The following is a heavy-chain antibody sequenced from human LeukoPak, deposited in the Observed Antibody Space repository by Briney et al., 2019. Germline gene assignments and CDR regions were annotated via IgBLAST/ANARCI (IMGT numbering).Heavy chain of an antibody. D-gene: IGHD2-2*01. CDR3: ARLPAYCSSTSCYYDY. CDR2: ISSASGSI. Sequence: GGSLRLSCAASGFTFSSYSMNWVRQAPGKGLEWVSYISSASGSIYYADSVRGRFTISRDNAKNSLFLQMNSLRAEDTAVYYCARLPAYCSSTSCYYDYWGQGTLVTVSS. J-gene: IGHJ4*02. V-gene: IGHV3-48*04. CDR1: GFTFSSYS.